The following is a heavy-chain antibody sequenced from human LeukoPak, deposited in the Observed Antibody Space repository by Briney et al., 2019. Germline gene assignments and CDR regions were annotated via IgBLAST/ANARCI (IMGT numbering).Heavy chain of an antibody. D-gene: IGHD6-13*01. CDR3: ARLGRSWFEAHFDY. Sequence: SETLSLTCTVSGGSISSNSYYWGWIRQPPGKGLEWIGSIYYSGNTYYNPSLESRVTISVDTSKNQFSLKLSSVTAADTAVYYCARLGRSWFEAHFDYWGQGTQVTVSS. CDR1: GGSISSNSYY. CDR2: IYYSGNT. V-gene: IGHV4-39*01. J-gene: IGHJ4*02.